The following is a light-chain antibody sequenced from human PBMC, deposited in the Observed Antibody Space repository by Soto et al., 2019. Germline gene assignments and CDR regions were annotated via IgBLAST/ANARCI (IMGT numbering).Light chain of an antibody. CDR2: GAS. V-gene: IGKV3-20*01. CDR1: QTVSSNY. CDR3: QQYGSSPCT. J-gene: IGKJ2*02. Sequence: EIVLTQSPGTLSLSPGERATLSCRASQTVSSNYLAWYRQKPGQAPRLLIYGASSRATGIPDRVSGSGSGTDFTLTISRLEPEDFAVYYCQQYGSSPCTFGQGTKLEIE.